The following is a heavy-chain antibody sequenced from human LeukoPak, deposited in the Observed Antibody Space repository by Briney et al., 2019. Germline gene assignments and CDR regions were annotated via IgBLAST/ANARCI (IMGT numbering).Heavy chain of an antibody. CDR2: INPSGGST. D-gene: IGHD6-13*01. CDR3: ARGIAAAGTGRNRYNWFDP. Sequence: ASVKVSCKASGYTFTSYYMHWVRQAPGQGLEWMGIINPSGGSTSYAQKFQGRVTMTRDMSTSTVYMELSSLRSEDTAVYYCARGIAAAGTGRNRYNWFDPWGQGTLVTVSS. CDR1: GYTFTSYY. V-gene: IGHV1-46*01. J-gene: IGHJ5*02.